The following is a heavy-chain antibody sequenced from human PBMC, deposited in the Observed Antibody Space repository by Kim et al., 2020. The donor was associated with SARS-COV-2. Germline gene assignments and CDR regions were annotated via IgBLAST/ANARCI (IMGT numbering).Heavy chain of an antibody. CDR1: GFTFSTYD. CDR2: ISGISSHI. Sequence: GGSLRLSCAASGFTFSTYDMNWVRQAPGKGLEWVSTISGISSHIYYADSVRGRFTISRDNAKTSVYLQMNNLRAEDTAVYYCARVHPPQRYNYMDVWGQGTTITVSS. V-gene: IGHV3-21*01. CDR3: ARVHPPQRYNYMDV. J-gene: IGHJ6*02. D-gene: IGHD3-16*02.